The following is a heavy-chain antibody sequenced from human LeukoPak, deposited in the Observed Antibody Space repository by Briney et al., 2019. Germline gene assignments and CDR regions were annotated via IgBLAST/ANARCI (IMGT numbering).Heavy chain of an antibody. V-gene: IGHV1-18*01. J-gene: IGHJ4*02. CDR2: VSAYAEDT. CDR1: GYTFTSYV. D-gene: IGHD2-15*01. CDR3: ARDCIGCHGFDY. Sequence: ASVKVSCKASGYTFTSYVISWVRQAPGQGLEWMGWVSAYAEDTNYVQKFQGRVTMTTDTSTSTAYMELRSLRSDDTAVYYCARDCIGCHGFDYWGQGTLVTVSS.